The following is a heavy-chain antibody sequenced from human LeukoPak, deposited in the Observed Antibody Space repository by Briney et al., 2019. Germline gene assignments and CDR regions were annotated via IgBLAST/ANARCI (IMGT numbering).Heavy chain of an antibody. CDR3: ARDPQGYCSSTSCYRYAFDI. V-gene: IGHV1-2*06. J-gene: IGHJ3*02. CDR2: INPNSGGT. CDR1: GYTFTGCY. D-gene: IGHD2-2*01. Sequence: ASVKVSCKASGYTFTGCYMHWVRQAPGQGLEWMGRINPNSGGTNYAQKFQGRVTMTRDTSISTAYMELSRLRSDDTAVYYCARDPQGYCSSTSCYRYAFDIWGQGTMVTVSS.